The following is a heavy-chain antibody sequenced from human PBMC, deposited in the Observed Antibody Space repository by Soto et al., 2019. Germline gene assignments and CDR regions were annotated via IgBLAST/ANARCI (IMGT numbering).Heavy chain of an antibody. J-gene: IGHJ4*02. CDR3: AKDRWRGFGAATPNFDY. CDR2: ISWNSVSI. CDR1: GFTFDDYA. D-gene: IGHD2-2*01. Sequence: GGSLRLSCAASGFTFDDYAMHWVRQAPGKGLEWVSGISWNSVSIGYADSVKGRFTISRDNARNSLYLQVNSLRAEDTALYYCAKDRWRGFGAATPNFDYWGQGTLVTVSS. V-gene: IGHV3-9*01.